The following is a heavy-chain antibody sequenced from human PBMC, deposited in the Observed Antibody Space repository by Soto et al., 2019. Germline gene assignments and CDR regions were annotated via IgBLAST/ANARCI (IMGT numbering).Heavy chain of an antibody. J-gene: IGHJ4*02. V-gene: IGHV1-46*01. CDR1: GYTFTSYY. CDR2: INPSGGST. D-gene: IGHD4-17*01. CDR3: ATTYGDYDYYFDY. Sequence: SVKVSCKASGYTFTSYYMHWVRHAPGQGLEWMGIINPSGGSTSYAQKFQGRVTMTRDTSTSTVYMELSSLRSEDTAVYYCATTYGDYDYYFDYWGQGTLVTVSS.